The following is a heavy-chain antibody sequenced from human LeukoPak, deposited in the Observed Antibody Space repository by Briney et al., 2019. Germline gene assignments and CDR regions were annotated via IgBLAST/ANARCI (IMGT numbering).Heavy chain of an antibody. D-gene: IGHD1-26*01. CDR2: IYSDGNT. J-gene: IGHJ5*02. Sequence: GGSLRLSCAASGFTVSSIYMTWVRQAPGKGLEWVSVIYSDGNTYYADSVKGRFTISRDISKNTVYLQMNSLRAEDTAVYYCAKDPFTSGANWFDPWGQGTLVTVSS. V-gene: IGHV3-66*01. CDR3: AKDPFTSGANWFDP. CDR1: GFTVSSIY.